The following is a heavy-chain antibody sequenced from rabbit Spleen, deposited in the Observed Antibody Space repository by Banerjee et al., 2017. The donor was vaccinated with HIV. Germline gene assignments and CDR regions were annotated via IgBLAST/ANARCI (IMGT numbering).Heavy chain of an antibody. Sequence: QQQLVESGGGLVKPGASLTLTCTASGFSFSSTYWICWVRQAPGKGLEWIACIYTGSSGRTYYASWAKGRFTISMTSSTTVTLQVTRLTAADTATYFCARDTSSSFSSYGMDLWGPGTLVTVS. J-gene: IGHJ6*01. CDR2: IYTGSSGRT. V-gene: IGHV1S45*01. D-gene: IGHD1-1*01. CDR3: ARDTSSSFSSYGMDL. CDR1: GFSFSSTYW.